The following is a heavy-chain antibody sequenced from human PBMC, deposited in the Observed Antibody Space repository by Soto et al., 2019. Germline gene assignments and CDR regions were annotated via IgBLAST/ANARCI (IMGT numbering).Heavy chain of an antibody. D-gene: IGHD6-13*01. V-gene: IGHV4-61*01. J-gene: IGHJ6*02. CDR3: ARDRTIAAAGVPYGMDV. Sequence: SSETLSLTCTVSGGSVSSGSYYWSWIRQPPGKGLEWIGYIYYSGSTNYNPSLKSRVTISVDTSKNQFSLKLSSVTAADTAVYYCARDRTIAAAGVPYGMDVWGQGTTVTVSS. CDR2: IYYSGST. CDR1: GGSVSSGSYY.